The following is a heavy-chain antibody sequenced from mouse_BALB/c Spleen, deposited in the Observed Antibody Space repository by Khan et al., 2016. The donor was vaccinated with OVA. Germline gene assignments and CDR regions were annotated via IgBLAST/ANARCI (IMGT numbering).Heavy chain of an antibody. Sequence: QVQLQQPGAELARPGASVKLSCKASGYTFTDYNINWVKQRTGQGLEWIGEIYPGSNNTYYNEKFKGKSTLTADKSSSPAYMQLSSLTSEDSAVDFCAREWGGWFPYWGQGTLVTVSA. V-gene: IGHV1-77*01. CDR1: GYTFTDYN. CDR3: AREWGGWFPY. J-gene: IGHJ3*01. CDR2: IYPGSNNT.